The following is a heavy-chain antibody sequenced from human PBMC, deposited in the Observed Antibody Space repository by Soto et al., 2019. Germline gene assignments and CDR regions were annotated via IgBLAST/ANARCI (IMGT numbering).Heavy chain of an antibody. J-gene: IGHJ4*02. CDR2: ISAYNGNT. CDR1: GYTFTSYG. Sequence: ASVKVSCKASGYTFTSYGISWVRQAPGQGLEWMGWISAYNGNTNYAQKLQGRVTMTTDTSTSTAYMELSSLRSEDTAVYYCARGPPTVTIPLFDYWGQGTLVTVSS. D-gene: IGHD4-17*01. CDR3: ARGPPTVTIPLFDY. V-gene: IGHV1-18*01.